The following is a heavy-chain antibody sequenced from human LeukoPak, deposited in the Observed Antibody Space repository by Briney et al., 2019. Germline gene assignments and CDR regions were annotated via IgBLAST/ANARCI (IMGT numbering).Heavy chain of an antibody. CDR2: ITSSGGST. Sequence: GGSLRLSCAASGFTFSGYAMSWVRQAPGKGLEWVSVITSSGGSTYYADSVKGRFTISRDNSKNTLYLQMNSLRAEDTAVYYCAKDRVGSSSWYPYYLDYWGQGTLVTVSS. D-gene: IGHD6-13*01. CDR3: AKDRVGSSSWYPYYLDY. J-gene: IGHJ4*02. CDR1: GFTFSGYA. V-gene: IGHV3-23*01.